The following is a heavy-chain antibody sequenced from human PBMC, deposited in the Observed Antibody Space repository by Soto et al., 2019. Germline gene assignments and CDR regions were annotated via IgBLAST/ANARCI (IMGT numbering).Heavy chain of an antibody. Sequence: QVQLVQSGAEVKKPGASVKVSCKASGYTFTSYGISWVRQAPGQGLEWMGWISAYNGNTNYAQKLQGRVTMTTDTSTSTAYMELGGRRSDDTAVYYCGRAFDSSGGGDWFDPWGQGTLVTVSS. CDR3: GRAFDSSGGGDWFDP. CDR2: ISAYNGNT. D-gene: IGHD3-9*01. V-gene: IGHV1-18*01. J-gene: IGHJ5*02. CDR1: GYTFTSYG.